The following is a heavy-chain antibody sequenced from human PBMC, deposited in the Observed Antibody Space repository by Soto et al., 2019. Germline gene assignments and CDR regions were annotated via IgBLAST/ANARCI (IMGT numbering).Heavy chain of an antibody. CDR1: GDSINSYY. CDR2: IYHSGST. CDR3: ARERPDGARLDP. J-gene: IGHJ5*02. D-gene: IGHD6-6*01. Sequence: SETLSLTCTVAGDSINSYYWTWIRQPPGKGLEWIGYIYHSGSTYYNPSLKSRVTISVDTSKNQFSLKLSSVTAADTAVYYCARERPDGARLDPWGQGTLVTVSS. V-gene: IGHV4-30-4*08.